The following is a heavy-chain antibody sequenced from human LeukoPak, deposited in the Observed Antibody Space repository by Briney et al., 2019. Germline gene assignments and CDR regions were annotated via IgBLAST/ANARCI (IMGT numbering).Heavy chain of an antibody. Sequence: GGSLRLSCVTSGFTFRGYWMHWVRQGPEKGLELVSRIDNDGHGIIYADSVKGRFTTSRDNVKNTLYLQMNSLRVEDTAVYYCAAGGGWDPSFGVVTHIDAWGKGTTVVVS. V-gene: IGHV3-74*01. CDR2: IDNDGHGI. CDR3: AAGGGWDPSFGVVTHIDA. D-gene: IGHD3-3*01. J-gene: IGHJ6*03. CDR1: GFTFRGYW.